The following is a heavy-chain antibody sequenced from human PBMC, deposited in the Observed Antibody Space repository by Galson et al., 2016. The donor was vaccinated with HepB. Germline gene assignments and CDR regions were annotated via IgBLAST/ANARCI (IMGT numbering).Heavy chain of an antibody. J-gene: IGHJ4*02. CDR1: GYIFNDFH. D-gene: IGHD2-8*02. CDR2: YSSSRGSA. Sequence: SVKVSCKASGYIFNDFHITWVRQAPGQGLEWMGWYSSSRGSANYAQKLQGRVTMTTDTSTSTAYMELRSLRSDDTAVYYCARVRDCTGRTRYPTLDSWGQGTLVTVSS. V-gene: IGHV1-18*01. CDR3: ARVRDCTGRTRYPTLDS.